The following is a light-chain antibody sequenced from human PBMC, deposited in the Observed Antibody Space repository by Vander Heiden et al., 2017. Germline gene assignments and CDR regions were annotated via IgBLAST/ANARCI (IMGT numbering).Light chain of an antibody. J-gene: IGKJ1*01. CDR3: QQCDSNPMT. V-gene: IGKV1-39*01. CDR1: QSISSY. CDR2: AAS. Sequence: DIQMTQSPSSLSASVGDRVTITCRASQSISSYLNWYQQKPGKAPKLLIYAASSLQSGVPSRFSGSGSGTDFTLTISRLQPEDFATYYCQQCDSNPMTFGQGTKVEIK.